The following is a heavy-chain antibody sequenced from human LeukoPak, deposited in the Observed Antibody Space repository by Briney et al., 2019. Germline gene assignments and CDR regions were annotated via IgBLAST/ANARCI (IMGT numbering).Heavy chain of an antibody. J-gene: IGHJ4*02. CDR2: ISPTGGTT. D-gene: IGHD6-13*01. CDR1: GFTFSSFA. CDR3: AKPADSSYYFDY. V-gene: IGHV3-23*01. Sequence: GTSLRLSCAASGFTFSSFAMSWVRQAPGKGLEWISTISPTGGTTYYADSVKDRFTISGDNSKNTLYLQMNSLRAEDTAVYYCAKPADSSYYFDYWGQGTLVTVSS.